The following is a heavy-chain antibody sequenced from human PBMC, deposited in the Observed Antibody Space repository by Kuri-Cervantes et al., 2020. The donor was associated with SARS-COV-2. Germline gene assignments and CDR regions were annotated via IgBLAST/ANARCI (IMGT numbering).Heavy chain of an antibody. CDR1: GGSISSSSYY. CDR3: ARDIVVVPAARGDAFDI. Sequence: ESLKISCTVSGGSISSSSYYWGWIRQPPGKGLEWIGSIYHSGSTYYNPSLKSRVTISVDTSKNQFSLKLSSVTAADTAVYYCARDIVVVPAARGDAFDIWGQGTMVTVSS. D-gene: IGHD2-2*01. CDR2: IYHSGST. J-gene: IGHJ3*02. V-gene: IGHV4-39*07.